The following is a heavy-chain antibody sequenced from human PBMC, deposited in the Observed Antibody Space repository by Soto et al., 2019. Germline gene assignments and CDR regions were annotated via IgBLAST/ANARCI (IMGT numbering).Heavy chain of an antibody. J-gene: IGHJ4*02. CDR2: IYHSGST. Sequence: QVQLQQWGAGLLKPSETLSLTCAVSGGSLSNYYWSWIRQPPGKGLEWIGEIYHSGSTNYNPSLQSRVTISVDTSKNQLYLNLSSVTAADPAVYYCATSKIYFFQSGGSHPVPLGFWGQGTLVTVSS. CDR3: ATSKIYFFQSGGSHPVPLGF. V-gene: IGHV4-34*02. D-gene: IGHD2-15*01. CDR1: GGSLSNYY.